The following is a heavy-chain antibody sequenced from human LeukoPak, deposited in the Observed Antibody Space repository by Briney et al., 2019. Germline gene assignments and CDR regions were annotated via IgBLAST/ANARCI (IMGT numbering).Heavy chain of an antibody. Sequence: GGSLRLSCVASGFSFGKYWMSWVRQAPGKGLEWVANIKLDGSEKNYVDSVKGRFTISRDNTKNSLYLQMNSLRAENTAVFYCARDQYDTWSRRGNFDSWGQGTLVIVSS. CDR2: IKLDGSEK. D-gene: IGHD3/OR15-3a*01. CDR3: ARDQYDTWSRRGNFDS. V-gene: IGHV3-7*03. J-gene: IGHJ4*02. CDR1: GFSFGKYW.